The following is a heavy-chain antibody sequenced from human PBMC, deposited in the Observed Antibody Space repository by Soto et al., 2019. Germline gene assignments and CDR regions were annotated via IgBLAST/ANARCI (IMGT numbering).Heavy chain of an antibody. CDR1: GGTFTTYD. CDR2: IISLFDAT. J-gene: IGHJ4*02. V-gene: IGHV1-69*06. CDR3: ARDRSSSWYNGAFCFDS. Sequence: QVQLVQSGAEVRKPGSSVKVSCKASGGTFTTYDISWVRQAPGQGHEWVGGIISLFDATKYARKFQGRVTITADKSTGTAYMELSSLRSEDTAMYYCARDRSSSWYNGAFCFDSWGQGTLVTVSS. D-gene: IGHD6-19*01.